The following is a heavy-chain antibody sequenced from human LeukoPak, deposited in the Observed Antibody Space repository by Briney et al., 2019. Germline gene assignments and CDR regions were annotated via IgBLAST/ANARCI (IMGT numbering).Heavy chain of an antibody. J-gene: IGHJ4*02. CDR2: INWNGGST. Sequence: PGGSLRLSCAGSGFTFDDYGMSWVRQAPGKGLEWVSGINWNGGSTGYADSVKGRFTISRDNAKNSLYLQMNSLRAEDTAVYYCASLRGYYDSSGLTSDYWGQGTLLTVSS. D-gene: IGHD3-22*01. CDR3: ASLRGYYDSSGLTSDY. V-gene: IGHV3-20*04. CDR1: GFTFDDYG.